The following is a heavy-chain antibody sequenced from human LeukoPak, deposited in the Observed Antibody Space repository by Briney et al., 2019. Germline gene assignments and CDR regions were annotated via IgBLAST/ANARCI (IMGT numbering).Heavy chain of an antibody. Sequence: ASVKVSCKASGYTFTSYGITWVRRAPGQGLEWMGWISAYNGNTEYALKLQGRVTMTTDTSTNTAYMELRSLRSDDTAVYYCATSYHYDSSGYPNYFDYWGQGTLVTVSS. V-gene: IGHV1-18*01. D-gene: IGHD3-22*01. CDR1: GYTFTSYG. CDR3: ATSYHYDSSGYPNYFDY. J-gene: IGHJ4*02. CDR2: ISAYNGNT.